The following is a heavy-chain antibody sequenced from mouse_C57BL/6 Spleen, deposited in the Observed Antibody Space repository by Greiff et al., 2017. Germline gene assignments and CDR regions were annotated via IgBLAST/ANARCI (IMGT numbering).Heavy chain of an antibody. CDR1: GFTFSSYA. CDR3: ARGYGDYYAMDY. J-gene: IGHJ4*01. D-gene: IGHD1-1*02. CDR2: ISDGGSYT. V-gene: IGHV5-4*03. Sequence: EVKLMESGGGLVKPGGSLKLSCAASGFTFSSYAMSWVRQTPEKRLEWVATISDGGSYTYYPDNVKGRFIISRDNAKNNLYLQMSHLKSEDTAMYYCARGYGDYYAMDYWGQGTSVTVSS.